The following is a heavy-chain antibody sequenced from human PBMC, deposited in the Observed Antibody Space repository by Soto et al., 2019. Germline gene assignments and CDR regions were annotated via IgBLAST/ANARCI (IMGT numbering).Heavy chain of an antibody. J-gene: IGHJ1*01. CDR1: GGSISSGGYY. Sequence: QVQLQESGPGLVKPSQTLSLTCTVSGGSISSGGYYWSWIRQHPGKGLEWIGYIYYSGSTYYNPSPTSQVTISVDTSKNQFSLKVSSVTAADTAVYYCAIYDSSGSRGFQHWGQGTLVTVSS. D-gene: IGHD3-22*01. CDR2: IYYSGST. CDR3: AIYDSSGSRGFQH. V-gene: IGHV4-31*01.